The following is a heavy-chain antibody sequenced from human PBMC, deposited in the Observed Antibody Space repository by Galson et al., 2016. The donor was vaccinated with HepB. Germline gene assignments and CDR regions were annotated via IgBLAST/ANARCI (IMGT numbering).Heavy chain of an antibody. J-gene: IGHJ4*02. D-gene: IGHD2-21*02. CDR3: ATSGGGYHFYYDY. V-gene: IGHV3-21*01. Sequence: SLRLSCAASLFSFSTYTINWLRQAPGRGLEWVSSISGTSTSIYYSDSVRGRFTISRDNAKSSLYLHMSSLRAEDTAVYYCATSGGGYHFYYDYWGQGNLVTVSS. CDR2: ISGTSTSI. CDR1: LFSFSTYT.